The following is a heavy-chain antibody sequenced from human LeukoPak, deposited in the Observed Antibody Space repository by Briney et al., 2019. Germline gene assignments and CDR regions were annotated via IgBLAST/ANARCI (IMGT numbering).Heavy chain of an antibody. J-gene: IGHJ4*02. V-gene: IGHV3-23*01. Sequence: GGSLRLSCAASGFTFSSYAMSWVRQAAGKGLEWVSAISGSGGSTYYADPVKGRFTISRDNSKNTLYLQMNSLRAEDTAVYYCELPRYFHYWGQGTLVTVSS. CDR2: ISGSGGST. CDR1: GFTFSSYA. CDR3: ELPRYFHY. D-gene: IGHD1-7*01.